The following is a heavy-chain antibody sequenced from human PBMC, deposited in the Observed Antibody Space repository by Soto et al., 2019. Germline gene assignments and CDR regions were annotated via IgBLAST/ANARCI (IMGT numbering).Heavy chain of an antibody. D-gene: IGHD1-26*01. V-gene: IGHV1-18*01. CDR2: ISANNGNT. J-gene: IGHJ4*02. Sequence: QVQLVQSGAEVKKPGASVKVSCKASGYTFTSYGISWVRQAPGQGLEWMGWISANNGNTNYVQKFQGRVTMTTDTSTRRAYMELRSVRSDDTAVYYCARDRGSYALYYWGQGTLVTVSS. CDR1: GYTFTSYG. CDR3: ARDRGSYALYY.